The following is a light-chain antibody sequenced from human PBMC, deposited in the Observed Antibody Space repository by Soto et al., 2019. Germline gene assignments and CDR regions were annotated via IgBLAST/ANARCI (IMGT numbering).Light chain of an antibody. CDR3: QQYGSSPGGT. CDR2: GAS. CDR1: QSVSSK. V-gene: IGKV3-20*01. J-gene: IGKJ1*01. Sequence: EIVMTQSPATLSVSPGEGATLSCRASQSVSSKLAWYQQKPGQAPRLLIYGASSRATGIPDRFSGSGSGTDFTLTISRLEPEDFAVYYCQQYGSSPGGTFGQGTKVDI.